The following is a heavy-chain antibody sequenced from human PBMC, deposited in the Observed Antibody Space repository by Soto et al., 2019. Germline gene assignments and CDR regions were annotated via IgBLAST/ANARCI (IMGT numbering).Heavy chain of an antibody. V-gene: IGHV1-69*12. CDR2: IITIFGTA. D-gene: IGHD1-7*01. J-gene: IGHJ6*02. CDR3: ASHGITGTWVYYCGMEV. CDR1: GGTFSSYA. Sequence: QVQLVQSGAEVKKPGSSVKVSCKASGGTFSSYAISWVRQAPGQGLEWMGGIITIFGTANNAPKFQGRVTITADESTSTAYMELSSLRSEATAVYCCASHGITGTWVYYCGMEVWGQGPTVTVSS.